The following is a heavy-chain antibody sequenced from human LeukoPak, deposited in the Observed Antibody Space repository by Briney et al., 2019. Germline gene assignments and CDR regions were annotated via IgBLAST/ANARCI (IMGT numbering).Heavy chain of an antibody. J-gene: IGHJ4*02. CDR1: GASISSSDW. CDR2: IYYTGSR. Sequence: SETLSLTCVVSGASISSSDWWSWVRQSPGKGLEWIGEIYYTGSRNYNPSLKSRVAMSVDTSKNQFSLELTSVTAADTAEYYCANKRNTAPYYFDYWGQGTLVTVSS. CDR3: ANKRNTAPYYFDY. V-gene: IGHV4-4*02. D-gene: IGHD5-18*01.